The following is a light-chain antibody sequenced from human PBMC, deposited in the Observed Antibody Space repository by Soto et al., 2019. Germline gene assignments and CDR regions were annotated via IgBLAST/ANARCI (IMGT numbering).Light chain of an antibody. V-gene: IGKV1-39*01. CDR1: QSISSY. CDR3: QQSYSTPHT. J-gene: IGKJ5*01. Sequence: DIQMTHSPSSLSASVGDRVTITCLASQSISSYLNWYQQKPGKAPKLLIYAASSLQSGVQSRLSGSGSGTDFTLIISSLQPEDFATYYCQQSYSTPHTFGQGTRLEIK. CDR2: AAS.